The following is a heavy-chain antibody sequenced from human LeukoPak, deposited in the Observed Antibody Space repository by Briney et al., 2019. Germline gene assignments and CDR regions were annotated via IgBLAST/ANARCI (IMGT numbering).Heavy chain of an antibody. Sequence: GGSLRLSCAASGFTFSGYSMNWVRQAPGKGLEWVSYISSSSSPIYYADSVKGRFTISRDNAKNSLYLQMNSLRAEDTAVYYCARGVYYFDYWGQGTLVTVSS. J-gene: IGHJ4*02. CDR3: ARGVYYFDY. V-gene: IGHV3-48*01. CDR1: GFTFSGYS. CDR2: ISSSSSPI.